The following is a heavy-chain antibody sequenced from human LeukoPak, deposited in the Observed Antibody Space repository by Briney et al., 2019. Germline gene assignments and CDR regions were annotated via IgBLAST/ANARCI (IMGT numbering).Heavy chain of an antibody. D-gene: IGHD5-18*01. CDR3: ASVDTAMNGIDY. J-gene: IGHJ4*02. CDR2: ISSSSSYI. CDR1: GFTFSSYS. V-gene: IGHV3-21*01. Sequence: GGSLRLSCAASGFTFSSYSMNWARQAPGKGLEWVSSISSSSSYIYYADSVKGRFTISRDNAKNSLYLQMNSLRAEDTAVYYCASVDTAMNGIDYWGQGTLVTVSS.